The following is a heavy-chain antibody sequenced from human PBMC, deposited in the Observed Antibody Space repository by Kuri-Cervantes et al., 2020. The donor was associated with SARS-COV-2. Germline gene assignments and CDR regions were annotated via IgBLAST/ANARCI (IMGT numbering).Heavy chain of an antibody. CDR3: ARLTGDDAFDI. CDR1: GASISSHF. Sequence: SETLSLTCSVSGASISSHFWSWIRQPPGRGLEWIGYVYDSGSTEYNPSLKSRVTMSVDTSKNQFSLKLSSVTPEDTAVYYCARLTGDDAFDIWGQGTMVTVSS. J-gene: IGHJ3*02. CDR2: VYDSGST. V-gene: IGHV4-59*11. D-gene: IGHD7-27*01.